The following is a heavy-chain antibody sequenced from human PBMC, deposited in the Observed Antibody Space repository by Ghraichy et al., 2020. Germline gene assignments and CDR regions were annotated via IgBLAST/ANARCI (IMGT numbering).Heavy chain of an antibody. J-gene: IGHJ4*02. V-gene: IGHV4-39*01. Sequence: SETLSLTCTVSGDSINSAPYYWAWIRQPPGKGLEWIGTFYYSGSTYYNPSLKSRVTMSGDTSKNQFSLKLSSVTAADTAVYYCARLVGFYSEATFDLWGQGTLVTVSS. CDR3: ARLVGFYSEATFDL. D-gene: IGHD3-22*01. CDR1: GDSINSAPYY. CDR2: FYYSGST.